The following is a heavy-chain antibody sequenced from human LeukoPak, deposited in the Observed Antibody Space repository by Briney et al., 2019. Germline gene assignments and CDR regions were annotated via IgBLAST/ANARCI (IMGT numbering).Heavy chain of an antibody. CDR3: ASRFCTYYYDSSGCGGLDY. CDR2: IIPIFGTA. D-gene: IGHD3-22*01. V-gene: IGHV1-69*05. Sequence: SVKVSCKASGGTFSSYAISWVRQAPGQGLEWMGGIIPIFGTANYAQKFQGRVTITTDESTSTACMELSSLRSEDTAVYYCASRFCTYYYDSSGCGGLDYWGQGTLVTVSS. J-gene: IGHJ4*02. CDR1: GGTFSSYA.